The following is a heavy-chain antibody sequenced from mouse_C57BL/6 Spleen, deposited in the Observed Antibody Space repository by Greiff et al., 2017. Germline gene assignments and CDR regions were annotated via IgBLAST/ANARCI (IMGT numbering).Heavy chain of an antibody. CDR2: INPSSGYT. J-gene: IGHJ4*01. V-gene: IGHV1-7*01. CDR1: GYTFTSYW. D-gene: IGHD1-2*01. Sequence: QVHVKQSGAELAKPGASVKLSCKASGYTFTSYWMHWVKQRPGQGLEWIGYINPSSGYTKYNQKFKDKATLTAAKSSSTAYMQLSSLTYEDSAVYYCAYGRDYAMDYWGQGTSVTVSS. CDR3: AYGRDYAMDY.